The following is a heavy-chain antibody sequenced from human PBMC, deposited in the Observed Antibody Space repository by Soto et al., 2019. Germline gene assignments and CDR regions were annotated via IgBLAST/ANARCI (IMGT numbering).Heavy chain of an antibody. V-gene: IGHV3-21*01. CDR3: ARPGDYDFWSGYL. CDR1: GFTFSSYS. D-gene: IGHD3-3*01. Sequence: GGSLRLSCAASGFTFSSYSMNWVRQAPGKGLEWVSSISSSSYIYYADSVKGRFTISRDNAKNSLYLQMNSLRAEDTAVYYCARPGDYDFWSGYLWGQGTQVTVSS. CDR2: ISSSSYI. J-gene: IGHJ4*02.